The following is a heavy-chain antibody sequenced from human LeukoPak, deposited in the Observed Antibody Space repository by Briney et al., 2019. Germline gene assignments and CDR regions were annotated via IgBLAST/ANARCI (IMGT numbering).Heavy chain of an antibody. CDR2: INPNRGGT. CDR3: ARDVRALAGHFDY. Sequence: ASVKVSYKASGYTFTGYYMHWVRQAPGQGLEWMGWINPNRGGTNYAQKFQGRVTMTRDTSISTAYMELSRLRSDDTAVYYCARDVRALAGHFDYWGQGTLVTVSS. CDR1: GYTFTGYY. V-gene: IGHV1-2*02. D-gene: IGHD6-19*01. J-gene: IGHJ4*02.